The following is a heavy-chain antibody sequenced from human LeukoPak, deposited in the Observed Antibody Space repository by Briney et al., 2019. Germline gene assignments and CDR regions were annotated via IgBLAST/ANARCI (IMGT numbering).Heavy chain of an antibody. D-gene: IGHD5-12*01. V-gene: IGHV5-51*01. CDR2: IYPGDSDT. J-gene: IGHJ4*02. CDR1: GYSFTSYW. Sequence: GESLKISCKGSGYSFTSYWIGWVRQMPGKGLEWMGIIYPGDSDTRYSPSFQGQVTISADRSISTAYLQWSSLKASDTAMYYCATLSRTSGYSFDYWGQGTLVTVSS. CDR3: ATLSRTSGYSFDY.